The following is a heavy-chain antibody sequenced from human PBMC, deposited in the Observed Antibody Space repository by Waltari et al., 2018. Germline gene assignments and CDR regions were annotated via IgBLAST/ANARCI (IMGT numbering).Heavy chain of an antibody. CDR2: INHSGST. D-gene: IGHD3-10*01. Sequence: QVQLQQWGAGLLKPSETLSLTCAVYGGSFSGYYWSWIRQPPGKGLEWIGEINHSGSTNYHPSLKSRVTISVDTSKNQFSLKLSSVTAADTAVYYCARGRLVRGVTSTSGWFDPWGQGTLVTVSS. CDR3: ARGRLVRGVTSTSGWFDP. V-gene: IGHV4-34*01. J-gene: IGHJ5*02. CDR1: GGSFSGYY.